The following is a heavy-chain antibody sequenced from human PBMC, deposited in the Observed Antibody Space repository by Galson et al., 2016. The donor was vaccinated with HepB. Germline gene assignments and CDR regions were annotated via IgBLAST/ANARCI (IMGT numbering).Heavy chain of an antibody. CDR2: ISWNSGNI. CDR1: GFTFSSNA. Sequence: SLRLSCAASGFTFSSNAMHWVRQAPGKGLEWVSSISWNSGNIGHADSVKGRFNISRDNAKNSLYLQMNSLRAEDTALYYCARGYLNYFEHWGQGTLVTVSS. CDR3: ARGYLNYFEH. D-gene: IGHD2-15*01. J-gene: IGHJ4*02. V-gene: IGHV3-9*01.